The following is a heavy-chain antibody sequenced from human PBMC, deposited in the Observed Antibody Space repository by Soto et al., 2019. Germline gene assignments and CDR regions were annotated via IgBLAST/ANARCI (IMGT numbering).Heavy chain of an antibody. CDR1: GFTFSDYY. CDR3: ARPLVNVKFRRYYYYMDV. CDR2: ISSSGSTI. Sequence: GGSLRLSCAASGFTFSDYYMSWIRQAPGKGLEWVSYISSSGSTIYYADSVKGRFTISRDNAKNSLYLQMNSLRAEDTAVYYCARPLVNVKFRRYYYYMDVWGKGTTVTVSS. D-gene: IGHD3-16*02. V-gene: IGHV3-11*01. J-gene: IGHJ6*03.